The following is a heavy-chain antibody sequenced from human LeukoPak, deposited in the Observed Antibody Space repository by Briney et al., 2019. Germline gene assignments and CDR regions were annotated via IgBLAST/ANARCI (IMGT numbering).Heavy chain of an antibody. V-gene: IGHV3-30*18. J-gene: IGHJ4*02. CDR3: AKAPKYYSGYDSVDY. CDR2: ISYDGSNK. Sequence: GGSLRLSCAASGFTFSSYGMHWVRQAPGKGLEWVAVISYDGSNKYYADSVKGRFTISRDNSKNTLYLQMNSLRAGDTAVYYCAKAPKYYSGYDSVDYWGQGTLVTVSS. D-gene: IGHD5-12*01. CDR1: GFTFSSYG.